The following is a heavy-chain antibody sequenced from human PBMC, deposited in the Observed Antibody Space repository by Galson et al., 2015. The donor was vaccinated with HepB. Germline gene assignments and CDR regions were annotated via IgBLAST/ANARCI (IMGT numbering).Heavy chain of an antibody. CDR3: AKDGRGITGTLDY. CDR2: ITASGGGT. Sequence: SLRLSCAASGFSFSSYAMAWVRQAPGKGLECVSVITASGGGTYYTGSVKGRFTISRDNSKNTLYLQMNSLRAEDTAVYYCAKDGRGITGTLDYWGQGTLVTVSS. CDR1: GFSFSSYA. V-gene: IGHV3-23*01. J-gene: IGHJ4*02. D-gene: IGHD1-14*01.